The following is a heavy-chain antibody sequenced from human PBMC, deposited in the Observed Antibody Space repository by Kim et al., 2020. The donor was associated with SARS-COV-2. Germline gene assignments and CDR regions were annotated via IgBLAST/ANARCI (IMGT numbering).Heavy chain of an antibody. Sequence: LSLTCAASGFTFSSYAMHWVRQAPGKGLEWVAVISYDGSNKYYADSVKGRFTISRDNSKNTLYLQMNSLRAEDTAVYYCARGPILITMVRGVFDYWGQGTLVTVSS. V-gene: IGHV3-30*04. J-gene: IGHJ4*02. CDR1: GFTFSSYA. D-gene: IGHD3-10*01. CDR3: ARGPILITMVRGVFDY. CDR2: ISYDGSNK.